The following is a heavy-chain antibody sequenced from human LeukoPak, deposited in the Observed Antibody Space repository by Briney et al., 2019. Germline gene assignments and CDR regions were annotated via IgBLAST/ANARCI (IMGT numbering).Heavy chain of an antibody. CDR2: IIPFLGLA. CDR1: GGTFSSYA. V-gene: IGHV1-69*04. CDR3: ARDHQDTMIVVATDPYGMDV. D-gene: IGHD3-22*01. Sequence: SVKVSCMACGGTFSSYAISWVLQAPGQGLEWMVRIIPFLGLAHYAQKFQRRVTITAHNSTSTAYMALSRLRSEDTAVYYCARDHQDTMIVVATDPYGMDVWGQGTTVTVSS. J-gene: IGHJ6*02.